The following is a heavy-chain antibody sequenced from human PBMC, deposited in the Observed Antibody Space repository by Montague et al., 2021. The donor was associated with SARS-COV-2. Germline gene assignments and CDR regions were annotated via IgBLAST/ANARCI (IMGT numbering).Heavy chain of an antibody. CDR3: ARDDPYCTNGVCYTGNWFDP. V-gene: IGHV6-1*01. J-gene: IGHJ5*02. CDR1: GDSVSSNSAA. D-gene: IGHD2-8*01. CDR2: TYYRSKWYN. Sequence: CAISGDSVSSNSAAWNWIRQSPSRGLEWLGRTYYRSKWYNDYAVSVKSRITINPDTSKNQFSLQLNSVTPGDTAVYYCARDDPYCTNGVCYTGNWFDPWGQGTLVTVS.